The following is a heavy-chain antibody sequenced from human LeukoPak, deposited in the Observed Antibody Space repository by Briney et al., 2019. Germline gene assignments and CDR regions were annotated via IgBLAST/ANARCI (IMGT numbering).Heavy chain of an antibody. CDR1: GYTFTGYY. J-gene: IGHJ4*02. D-gene: IGHD3-10*01. CDR2: INPNSGGT. CDR3: ARAITMVRGVITAFDY. V-gene: IGHV1-2*02. Sequence: GASVKVSCKASGYTFTGYYMHWVRQVPGQGLEWMGLINPNSGGTNYAQKFQGRVTMTRDTSISTAYMELSRLRSDDTAVYYCARAITMVRGVITAFDYWGQGTLVTVSS.